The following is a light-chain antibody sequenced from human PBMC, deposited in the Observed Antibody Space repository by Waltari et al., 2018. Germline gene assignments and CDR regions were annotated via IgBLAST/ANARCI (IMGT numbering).Light chain of an antibody. J-gene: IGLJ3*02. V-gene: IGLV2-8*01. Sequence: QSALPQPPSASGSPGQSVTISCTGTSSDYVSWFQHHPGKAPKLMIYEVSKRPSGVPDRFSGSKSGTAASLTVSGLQADDEAHYYCSSYADNTLVFGGGTKLTVL. CDR3: SSYADNTLV. CDR2: EVS. CDR1: SSDY.